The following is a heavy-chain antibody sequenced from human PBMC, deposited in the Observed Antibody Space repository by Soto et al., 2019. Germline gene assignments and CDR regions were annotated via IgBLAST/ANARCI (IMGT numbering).Heavy chain of an antibody. J-gene: IGHJ6*02. CDR1: GFTFSSYW. V-gene: IGHV3-7*03. CDR3: ARASGSWSKHYYYYGMDV. D-gene: IGHD6-13*01. CDR2: IKQDGSEK. Sequence: GGSLRLSCAASGFTFSSYWMSWVRQAPGKGLEWVANIKQDGSEKYYVDSVKGRFTISRDNAKNSLYLQMNSLRAEDTAVYYCARASGSWSKHYYYYGMDVWGQGTTVTAP.